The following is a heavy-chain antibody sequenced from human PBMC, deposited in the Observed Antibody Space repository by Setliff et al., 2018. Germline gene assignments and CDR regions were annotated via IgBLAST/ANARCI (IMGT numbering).Heavy chain of an antibody. J-gene: IGHJ4*02. Sequence: SETLSLTCTVSGGSISSSSYYWGWIRQPPGKGLEWIGCIYHSGSTYYNPSLKSRVTLSVDTSKNQFSLKVRSVSAADTAVYYCASRYGGRPYWGQGTLVTVSS. D-gene: IGHD5-18*01. V-gene: IGHV4-39*07. CDR1: GGSISSSSYY. CDR3: ASRYGGRPY. CDR2: IYHSGST.